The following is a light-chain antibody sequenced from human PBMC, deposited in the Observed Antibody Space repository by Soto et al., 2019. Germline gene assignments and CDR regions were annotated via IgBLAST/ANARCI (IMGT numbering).Light chain of an antibody. CDR3: QQYDNWPLT. J-gene: IGKJ4*01. Sequence: IVMTQSPDPLSVSPGERATLYCRASQSVSSNLAWYQQKSGQTPRLLIYGASTRATDIPTRFSGSGSGTEVTLTISSLQSEDFAVYYCQQYDNWPLTFGGGTKVEIK. CDR1: QSVSSN. V-gene: IGKV3-15*01. CDR2: GAS.